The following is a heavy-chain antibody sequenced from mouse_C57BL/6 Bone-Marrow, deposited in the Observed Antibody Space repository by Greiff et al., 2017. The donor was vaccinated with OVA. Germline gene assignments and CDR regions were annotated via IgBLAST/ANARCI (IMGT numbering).Heavy chain of an antibody. Sequence: QVQLQQPGAELVKPGASVKVSCKASGYTFTSYWMHWVKQRPGQGLEWIGRIHPSDSDTNYNQKFKGKATLTVDKSSSTAYMQLSSLTSEDSAVYYWAIYYGSSPLGYWGQGTTRTVSS. D-gene: IGHD1-1*01. CDR2: IHPSDSDT. CDR1: GYTFTSYW. V-gene: IGHV1-74*01. CDR3: AIYYGSSPLGY. J-gene: IGHJ2*01.